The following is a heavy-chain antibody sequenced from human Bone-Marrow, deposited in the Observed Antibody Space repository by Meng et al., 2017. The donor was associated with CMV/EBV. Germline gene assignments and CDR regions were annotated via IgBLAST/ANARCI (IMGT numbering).Heavy chain of an antibody. CDR3: ARGGVVIAPDY. CDR1: GYTFTNYG. D-gene: IGHD2-21*01. Sequence: ASVKVSCKASGYTFTNYGISWVRQAPGQGLEWMGWISTYNGNTQCAQKFQGRVTMATDTSTSTAYMELRSLRSDDTALYYCARGGVVIAPDYWGQGTLVTVSS. J-gene: IGHJ4*02. V-gene: IGHV1-18*01. CDR2: ISTYNGNT.